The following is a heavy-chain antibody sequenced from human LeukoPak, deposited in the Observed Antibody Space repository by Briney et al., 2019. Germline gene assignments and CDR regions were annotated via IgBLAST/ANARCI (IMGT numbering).Heavy chain of an antibody. D-gene: IGHD2-2*01. V-gene: IGHV1-2*02. CDR2: INPNSGGT. J-gene: IGHJ4*02. Sequence: ASVKVSCKASGYTLTGYYMHWVRQAPRQGLEWMGWINPNSGGTNYTQKYRGSVTMTRDTSISTANMELSRLGSDDTAVYYCGSVSLCNGPGDYWGQGTLVTVSS. CDR1: GYTLTGYY. CDR3: GSVSLCNGPGDY.